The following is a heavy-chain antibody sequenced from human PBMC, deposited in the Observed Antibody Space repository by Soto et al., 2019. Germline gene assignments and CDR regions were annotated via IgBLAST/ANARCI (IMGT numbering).Heavy chain of an antibody. D-gene: IGHD1-7*01. CDR2: INPKSGAT. Sequence: ASVKVSCKASGYRFTGYGLHWVRQAPGQGLQWMGWINPKSGATDYAQKFQGRVTMTREMSISTAYLQWSSLKASDTAMYYCARPGGPLELGSYYYGMDVWGQGTTVTVSS. V-gene: IGHV1-2*02. CDR3: ARPGGPLELGSYYYGMDV. CDR1: GYRFTGYG. J-gene: IGHJ6*02.